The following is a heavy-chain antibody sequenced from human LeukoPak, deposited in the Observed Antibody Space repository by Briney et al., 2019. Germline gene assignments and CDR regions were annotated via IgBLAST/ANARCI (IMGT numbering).Heavy chain of an antibody. D-gene: IGHD2-2*01. CDR2: ISSSGSTI. CDR1: GFIFSDYY. CDR3: ARPGDFGGYCSSTSCYVFDY. Sequence: PGGPLRLFCAASGFIFSDYYMSWIRQAPGKGLEGVSYISSSGSTIYYADSVKGRFTISRDNAKNSLYLQMNSLRAEDTAVYYCARPGDFGGYCSSTSCYVFDYWGQGTLVTVSS. V-gene: IGHV3-11*01. J-gene: IGHJ4*02.